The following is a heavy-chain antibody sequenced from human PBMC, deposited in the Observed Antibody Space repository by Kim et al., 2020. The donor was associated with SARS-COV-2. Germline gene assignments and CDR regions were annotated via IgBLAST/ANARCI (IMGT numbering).Heavy chain of an antibody. CDR3: ARAAVTTVTDRFDP. CDR1: GFTFSSYW. Sequence: GGSLRLSCAASGFTFSSYWMSWVRQAPGKGLEWVANIKQDGSEKYYVDSVKGRFTISRDNAKNSLYLQMNSLRAEDTAVYYCARAAVTTVTDRFDPWGQGTLVTVSS. J-gene: IGHJ5*02. CDR2: IKQDGSEK. V-gene: IGHV3-7*01. D-gene: IGHD4-17*01.